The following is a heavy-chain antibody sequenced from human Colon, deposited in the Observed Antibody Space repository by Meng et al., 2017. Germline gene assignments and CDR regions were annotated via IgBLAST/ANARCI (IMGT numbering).Heavy chain of an antibody. D-gene: IGHD3-10*01. CDR1: GGYIGSGGYY. Sequence: QVQLEESGPGLVKPSQTLSLTCTVSGGYIGSGGYYWGWIRQCPGKGLEWMGNIYYSGTTYYNPSLKSRVTISVDTSKKQFSLKLSSMTAADTAVYYCARVSSGSYRSSLFFDYWGQGTLVTVSS. V-gene: IGHV4-31*03. CDR2: IYYSGTT. J-gene: IGHJ4*02. CDR3: ARVSSGSYRSSLFFDY.